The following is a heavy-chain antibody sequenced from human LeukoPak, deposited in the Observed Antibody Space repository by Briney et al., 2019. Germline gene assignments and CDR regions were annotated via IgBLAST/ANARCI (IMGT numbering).Heavy chain of an antibody. CDR3: AGCISKNCDDAIDI. D-gene: IGHD2-2*01. CDR1: GFTFSSYW. V-gene: IGHV3-74*01. CDR2: INTDGSST. Sequence: PGGSLRLSCAASGFTFSSYWMHWVRQAPGKGLVWVSRINTDGSSTSYADSVKGRFTISRDNAKNTLYLQMNSLRAEDTAVYYCAGCISKNCDDAIDIWGHGTMVSVSS. J-gene: IGHJ3*02.